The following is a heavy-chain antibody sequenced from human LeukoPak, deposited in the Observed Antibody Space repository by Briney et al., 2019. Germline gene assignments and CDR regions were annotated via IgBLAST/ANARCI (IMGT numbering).Heavy chain of an antibody. V-gene: IGHV3-74*01. Sequence: GGSLRLSCAASGFTLSDYWMHWVRQVPGKGLMWISRFTNDGSGAGYADSVMGRFTISRDNAKNSLYLQMNSLRAEDTAVYYCARDYYDSSGYYEYNWFDPWGQGTLVTVSS. J-gene: IGHJ5*02. CDR1: GFTLSDYW. CDR3: ARDYYDSSGYYEYNWFDP. CDR2: FTNDGSGA. D-gene: IGHD3-22*01.